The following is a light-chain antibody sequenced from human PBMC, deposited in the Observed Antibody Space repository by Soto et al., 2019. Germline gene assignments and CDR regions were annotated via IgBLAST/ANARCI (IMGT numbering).Light chain of an antibody. CDR3: QQYGSSPWT. CDR1: QSVASNY. V-gene: IGKV3-20*01. CDR2: AAS. J-gene: IGKJ1*01. Sequence: EIVLTQSPGTLSLSPGERVTLSCRASQSVASNYLAWYQQKPVQAPRLLIYAASGRATGIPDRFSGSGSGTDFTLTISRLEPEDFAVYYCQQYGSSPWTFGKGTKVEIK.